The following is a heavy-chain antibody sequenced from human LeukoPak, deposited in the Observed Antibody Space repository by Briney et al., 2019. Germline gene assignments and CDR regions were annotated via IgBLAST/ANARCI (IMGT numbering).Heavy chain of an antibody. Sequence: ASVTVSCKTSGYIFPGYGITWVRQAPGQGLEWMGWIGGYKVNTNYAQKFQGRVTMTRDTSTSTAYMELRSLRSDDTAVYYCARDDGWNYVDYWGQGTLVTVSS. D-gene: IGHD6-19*01. CDR3: ARDDGWNYVDY. CDR1: GYIFPGYG. CDR2: IGGYKVNT. V-gene: IGHV1-18*01. J-gene: IGHJ4*02.